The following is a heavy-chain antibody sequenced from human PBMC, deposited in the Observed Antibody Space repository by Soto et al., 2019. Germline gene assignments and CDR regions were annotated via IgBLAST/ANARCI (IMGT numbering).Heavy chain of an antibody. CDR3: ARVGYCSSTNCSAGVP. D-gene: IGHD2-2*01. CDR2: IIPILGIA. J-gene: IGHJ5*02. Sequence: QVQLVQSGAEVKKPGSSVKVSCKASGGTFSSYTISWVRQAPGQGLEWMGRIIPILGIANYAQKFQGRVTITEDKSTRTAYMELRSLRSEDTAVYYCARVGYCSSTNCSAGVPWGQGTLVTVSS. CDR1: GGTFSSYT. V-gene: IGHV1-69*02.